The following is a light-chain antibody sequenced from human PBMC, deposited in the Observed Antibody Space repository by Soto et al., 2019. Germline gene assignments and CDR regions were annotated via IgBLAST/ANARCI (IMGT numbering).Light chain of an antibody. V-gene: IGKV3D-15*01. CDR2: GAS. Sequence: ETVLTQSPGTLSLSPRERATLSCRASQSVSNNYLAWYQQKPGQAPRLPIYGASSRATGIPARFSGSGSGTEFTLTINSLQSEDFAVYYCQQYNNWPTFGQGTRLEIK. CDR3: QQYNNWPT. J-gene: IGKJ5*01. CDR1: QSVSNN.